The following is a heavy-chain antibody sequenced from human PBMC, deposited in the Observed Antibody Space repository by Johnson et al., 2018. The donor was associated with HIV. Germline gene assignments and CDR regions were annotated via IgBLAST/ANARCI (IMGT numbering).Heavy chain of an antibody. J-gene: IGHJ3*02. CDR3: ARDRARDAFDI. CDR1: GFTFSNYA. CDR2: ISYDGSNK. V-gene: IGHV3-30*14. Sequence: QVQLVESGGGVVQPGRSLRLSCAASGFTFSNYALHWVRQTPGKGLEWVAVISYDGSNKYYADSVKGRFTISRDTSQNTVFLQMNSLRAEDTAVYYCARDRARDAFDIWGQGTMVTVSS.